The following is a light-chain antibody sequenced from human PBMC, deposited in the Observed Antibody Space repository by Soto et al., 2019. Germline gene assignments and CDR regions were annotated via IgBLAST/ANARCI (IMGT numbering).Light chain of an antibody. CDR1: QSVNSAH. J-gene: IGKJ2*01. CDR3: QHYGWSPQ. V-gene: IGKV3-20*01. Sequence: EIVLTQSPGTLPLSPGERATLSCRTSQSVNSAHLDWYRQRPGQTPSLLIYAASKRAAGTPDRFSGGGTGTDFTLTISRLEPEDFAMYFCQHYGWSPQFGQGTKLEI. CDR2: AAS.